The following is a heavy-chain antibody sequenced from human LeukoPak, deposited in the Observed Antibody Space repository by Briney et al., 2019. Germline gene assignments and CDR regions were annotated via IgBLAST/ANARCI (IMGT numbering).Heavy chain of an antibody. Sequence: ASVKVSCKASGYTFTSHAMNWVRQAPGQGLEWMGWINTNTGNPTYAQGFTGRFVFSLDTSVSTAYLQISSLKPEDTAVYYCAKDPDCTSGICYTFFDYWGQGTLVTVSS. V-gene: IGHV7-4-1*02. CDR1: GYTFTSHA. CDR3: AKDPDCTSGICYTFFDY. J-gene: IGHJ4*02. CDR2: INTNTGNP. D-gene: IGHD2-8*01.